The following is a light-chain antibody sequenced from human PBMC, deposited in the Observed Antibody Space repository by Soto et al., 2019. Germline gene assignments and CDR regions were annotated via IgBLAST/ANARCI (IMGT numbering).Light chain of an antibody. CDR3: QESYDSLWT. CDR2: GAS. Sequence: QMTQSPSTLSASVGDRVTITCRASQNIYIWLAWYQKKPGKAPNLLIYGASNLQSGVPSRFSGSGSGTVFTLTISSLQPEDFAIYYCQESYDSLWTFGPGTKVDI. CDR1: QNIYIW. J-gene: IGKJ1*01. V-gene: IGKV1-5*01.